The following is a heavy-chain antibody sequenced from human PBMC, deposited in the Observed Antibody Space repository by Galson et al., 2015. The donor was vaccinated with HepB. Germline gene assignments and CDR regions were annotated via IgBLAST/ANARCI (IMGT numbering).Heavy chain of an antibody. CDR2: INPNSGGT. D-gene: IGHD3-3*01. J-gene: IGHJ6*02. V-gene: IGHV1-2*04. Sequence: SVKVSCKASGYTFTGYYMHWVRQAPGQGLEWMGWINPNSGGTNYAQKFQGWVTMTRDTSISTAYMELSRLRSDDTAVYYCARGVGASANYDFWSGYSYYYGMDVWGQGTTVTVSS. CDR3: ARGVGASANYDFWSGYSYYYGMDV. CDR1: GYTFTGYY.